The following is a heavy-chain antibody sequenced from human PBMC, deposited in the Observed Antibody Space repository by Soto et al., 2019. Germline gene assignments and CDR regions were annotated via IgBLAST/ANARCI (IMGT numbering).Heavy chain of an antibody. CDR1: GGSISSGDYY. CDR3: ARDRSGYYDGGGYYSGAFDF. Sequence: QVQLQESGPGLVKPSQTLSLTCTVSGGSISSGDYYWSWIRQPPGKGLEWIGYIYYSGSSYYKPSLKSLLTISVDTSKNQFSLKLSSVTAADTAVYYCARDRSGYYDGGGYYSGAFDFWGQGTVVTVSS. V-gene: IGHV4-30-4*01. D-gene: IGHD3-22*01. J-gene: IGHJ3*01. CDR2: IYYSGSS.